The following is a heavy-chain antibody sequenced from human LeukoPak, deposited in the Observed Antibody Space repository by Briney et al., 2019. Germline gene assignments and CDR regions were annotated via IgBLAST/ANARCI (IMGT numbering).Heavy chain of an antibody. Sequence: GGSLRLSCAASGFTFTSYWMHWVRQAPGKGLVWVSRVNRDGSSTNYADSVKGRFSISRDNAKNTLYLQMNSLRAEDTAVYYRVRDHDYGDYDLLGYWGQGTLVTVSS. J-gene: IGHJ4*02. V-gene: IGHV3-74*01. CDR3: VRDHDYGDYDLLGY. CDR1: GFTFTSYW. CDR2: VNRDGSST. D-gene: IGHD4-17*01.